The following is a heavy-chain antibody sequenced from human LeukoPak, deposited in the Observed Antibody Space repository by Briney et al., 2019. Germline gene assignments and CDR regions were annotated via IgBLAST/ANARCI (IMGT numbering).Heavy chain of an antibody. J-gene: IGHJ4*02. CDR3: AKDSGDYSYYFDY. Sequence: GGSLRLSCAASEFTFTSYAMSWVRQAPGKGLEWVSSISGSGGSTNYADSVKGRFTISRDNSKNTLYLQMNSLRAEDTAVYYCAKDSGDYSYYFDYWGQGTLVTVSS. D-gene: IGHD3-22*01. V-gene: IGHV3-23*01. CDR2: ISGSGGST. CDR1: EFTFTSYA.